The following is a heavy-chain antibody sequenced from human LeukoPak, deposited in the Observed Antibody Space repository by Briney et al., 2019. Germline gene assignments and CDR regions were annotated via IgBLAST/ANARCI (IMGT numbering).Heavy chain of an antibody. CDR3: ARETIDEAAGIDY. CDR1: GFTVSSNY. V-gene: IGHV3-53*01. D-gene: IGHD6-13*01. Sequence: GRSLRLSCAASGFTVSSNYMSWVRQAPGKGLEWVSVIYSGGSTYYADSVKGRFTISRDNSKNTLYLQMNSLRAEDTAVYYCARETIDEAAGIDYWGQGTLVTVSS. J-gene: IGHJ4*02. CDR2: IYSGGST.